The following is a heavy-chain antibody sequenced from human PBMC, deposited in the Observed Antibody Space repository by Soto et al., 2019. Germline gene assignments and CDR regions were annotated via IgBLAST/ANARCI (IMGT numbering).Heavy chain of an antibody. Sequence: ASVKVSCKASGYTFTSYAMHWVRQAPGQRPEWMGWINAGNGNTKYSQKFQGRVTITRDTSASTAYMELSSLRSEDTAVYYCARDLANRNRGIFVYYYYYGMDVWGQGTTVTVSS. V-gene: IGHV1-3*01. D-gene: IGHD3-3*01. CDR2: INAGNGNT. CDR1: GYTFTSYA. J-gene: IGHJ6*02. CDR3: ARDLANRNRGIFVYYYYYGMDV.